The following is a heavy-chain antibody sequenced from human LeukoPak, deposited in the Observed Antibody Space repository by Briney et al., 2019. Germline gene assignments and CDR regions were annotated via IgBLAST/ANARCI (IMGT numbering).Heavy chain of an antibody. V-gene: IGHV3-48*01. CDR3: ARVEWELQFDY. Sequence: GGSLRLSCAASGFTSSSYSMNWVRQAPGKGLEWVSYISSSSSTIYYADSVKGRFTISRDNAKNSLYLQMNSLRAEDTAVYYCARVEWELQFDYWGQGTLVTVSS. J-gene: IGHJ4*02. CDR1: GFTSSSYS. D-gene: IGHD1-26*01. CDR2: ISSSSSTI.